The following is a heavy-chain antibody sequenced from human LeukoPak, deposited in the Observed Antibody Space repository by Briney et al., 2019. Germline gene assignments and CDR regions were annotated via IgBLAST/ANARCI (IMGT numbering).Heavy chain of an antibody. J-gene: IGHJ4*02. CDR1: GFTFSSYS. V-gene: IGHV3-21*01. Sequence: GGSLRLSCAASGFTFSSYSMNWVRQAPGKGLEWVSSITNSSSYIYYADSVKGRFTISRDNAKNSLYLQMNSLRAEDTAVYYCARNDMGSSGLFDYWGQGPLVTVSS. CDR3: ARNDMGSSGLFDY. CDR2: ITNSSSYI. D-gene: IGHD6-19*01.